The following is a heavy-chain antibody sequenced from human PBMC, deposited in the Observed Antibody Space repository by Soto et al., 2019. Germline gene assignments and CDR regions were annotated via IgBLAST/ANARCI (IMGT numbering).Heavy chain of an antibody. D-gene: IGHD3-10*01. CDR1: GYTCTRYD. Sequence: ASVKVSCKASGYTCTRYDINWVRQATGQGLEWMGWMNPNSGNTGYAQKFQGRVTMTRNTSISTAYMELSSLRSEDTAVYYCARGITMVRGALPFDYWGQGTLVTVSS. J-gene: IGHJ4*02. CDR2: MNPNSGNT. V-gene: IGHV1-8*01. CDR3: ARGITMVRGALPFDY.